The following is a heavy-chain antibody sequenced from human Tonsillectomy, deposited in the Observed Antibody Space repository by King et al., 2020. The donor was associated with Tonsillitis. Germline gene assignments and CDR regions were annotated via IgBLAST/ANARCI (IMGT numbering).Heavy chain of an antibody. CDR2: IIPICGTA. CDR3: ASPTGGAAAGTFDY. Sequence: VQLVESGAEVKKPGSSVKVSCKASGGTFSSYAISWVRQAPGQGLEWMGGIIPICGTANYAQKFQGRVTITADESTSTAYMELSSLRSEDTAVYYCASPTGGAAAGTFDYWGQGTLVTVSS. J-gene: IGHJ4*02. V-gene: IGHV1-69*01. D-gene: IGHD6-13*01. CDR1: GGTFSSYA.